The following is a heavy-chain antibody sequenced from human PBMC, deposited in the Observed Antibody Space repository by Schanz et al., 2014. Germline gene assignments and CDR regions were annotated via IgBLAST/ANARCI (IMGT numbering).Heavy chain of an antibody. D-gene: IGHD6-13*01. CDR2: ISSSGSYT. CDR1: GFTFSDYY. Sequence: VKLLESGGHLVQPGGSLRLSCAASGFTFSDYYMSWIRQAPGKGLEWVSYISSSGSYTNYADSVKGRFTTSRDNGKKSMYLQMNSLRAEDTAVYYCARLDSSSWYPRYWGQGTLVTVSS. V-gene: IGHV3-11*03. CDR3: ARLDSSSWYPRY. J-gene: IGHJ4*02.